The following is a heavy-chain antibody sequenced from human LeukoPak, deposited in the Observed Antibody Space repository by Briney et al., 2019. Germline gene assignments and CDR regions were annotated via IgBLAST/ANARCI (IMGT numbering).Heavy chain of an antibody. V-gene: IGHV3-64*01. Sequence: GGSLRLSCAASGFTFSSYAMHWVRQAPGKGLVYVSAISSNGGSTYYANSVKGRFTISRDNSKNTLYLQMGSLRAEDMAVYYCAAGRGTTAFDYWGQGTLVTVSS. D-gene: IGHD1-1*01. CDR2: ISSNGGST. J-gene: IGHJ4*02. CDR1: GFTFSSYA. CDR3: AAGRGTTAFDY.